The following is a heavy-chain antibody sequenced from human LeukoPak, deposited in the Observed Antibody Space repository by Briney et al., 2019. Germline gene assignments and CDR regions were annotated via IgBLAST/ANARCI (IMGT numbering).Heavy chain of an antibody. D-gene: IGHD6-6*01. CDR2: IRYDGSNK. V-gene: IGHV3-30*02. J-gene: IGHJ4*02. CDR1: GFTFSSYG. CDR3: AKVDDRQLAYYFDY. Sequence: PGGSLRLSCAASGFTFSSYGMHWVRQAPGKGLEWVAFIRYDGSNKYYADSVKGRFTISRDNSKNTLYLQMNSLRAEDTAVYYCAKVDDRQLAYYFDYWGQGTLVTVSS.